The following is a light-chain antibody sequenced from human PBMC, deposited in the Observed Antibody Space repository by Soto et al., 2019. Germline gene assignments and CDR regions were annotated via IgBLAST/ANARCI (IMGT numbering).Light chain of an antibody. CDR3: QKYNSAPHT. V-gene: IGKV1-27*01. Sequence: DIQMTQSPSSLSASVGDRVTITCRASQGISNYLAWYQQKPGKVPKLLIYAASTVQSGLPSRFSGSGSGTDFTLTISSLQPEDVVTYYCQKYNSAPHTFGQGTKLEIK. CDR1: QGISNY. J-gene: IGKJ2*01. CDR2: AAS.